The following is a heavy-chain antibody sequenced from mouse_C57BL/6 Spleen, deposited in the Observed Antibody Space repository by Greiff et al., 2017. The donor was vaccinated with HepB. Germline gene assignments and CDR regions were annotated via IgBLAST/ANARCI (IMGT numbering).Heavy chain of an antibody. Sequence: QVQLKESGPELVKPGASVKLSCKASGYTFTSYDINWVKQRPGQGLEWIGWIYPRDGSTKYNEKFKGKATLTVDTSSSTAYMELHSLTSEDSAVYFCARRGVRGGFDYWGQGTTLTVSS. CDR1: GYTFTSYD. J-gene: IGHJ2*01. CDR3: ARRGVRGGFDY. D-gene: IGHD2-2*01. V-gene: IGHV1-85*01. CDR2: IYPRDGST.